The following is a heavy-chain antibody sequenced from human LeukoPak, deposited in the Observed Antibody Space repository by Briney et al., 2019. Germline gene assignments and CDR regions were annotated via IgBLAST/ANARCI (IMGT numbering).Heavy chain of an antibody. V-gene: IGHV3-48*03. Sequence: GGSLRLSCAASGFTFSSYEMNWVRQAPGKGLEWVSYISSSGSTIYYADSVKGRFTISRDNAKSSRYLQMNSLRAEDTAVYYCATSTSRGPYYYYMDVWGKGTTVTVSS. CDR3: ATSTSRGPYYYYMDV. D-gene: IGHD2-2*01. CDR2: ISSSGSTI. CDR1: GFTFSSYE. J-gene: IGHJ6*03.